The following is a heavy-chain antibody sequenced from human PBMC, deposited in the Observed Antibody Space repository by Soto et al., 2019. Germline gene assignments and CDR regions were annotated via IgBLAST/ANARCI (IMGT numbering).Heavy chain of an antibody. CDR2: IYYSGST. J-gene: IGHJ3*02. D-gene: IGHD5-18*01. CDR1: GGSISSGGYY. V-gene: IGHV4-31*03. Sequence: QVQLQESGPGLVKPSQTLSLTCTVSGGSISSGGYYWSWIRQHPGKGLEWIGYIYYSGSTYYNPSLKSRVTISVDTSKNQFSLKLSSVTAADMAVYYCARVRDTAMVPAFDIWGQGTMVTVSS. CDR3: ARVRDTAMVPAFDI.